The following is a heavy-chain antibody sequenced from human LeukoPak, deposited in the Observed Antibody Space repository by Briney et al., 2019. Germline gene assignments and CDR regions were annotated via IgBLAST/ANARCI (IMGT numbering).Heavy chain of an antibody. D-gene: IGHD5-24*01. V-gene: IGHV1-69*13. CDR1: GGTFSSYA. CDR3: ARSISRDGYNNFDC. J-gene: IGHJ4*02. CDR2: IIPIFGTA. Sequence: ASVKVSCKASGGTFSSYAISWVRQAPGQGLEWMGGIIPIFGTANYAQKFQGRVTITADESTSTAYIELSSLRSEDTAVYYCARSISRDGYNNFDCWGQGTLVTVSS.